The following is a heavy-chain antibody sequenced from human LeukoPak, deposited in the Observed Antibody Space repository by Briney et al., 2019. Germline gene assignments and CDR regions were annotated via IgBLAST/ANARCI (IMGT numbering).Heavy chain of an antibody. J-gene: IGHJ4*02. V-gene: IGHV3-21*01. CDR3: ARDQTSNS. CDR1: GFTFSSYS. CDR2: ITTSSSYI. Sequence: PGGSLSLSCAASGFTFSSYSMNWVRQAPGKGLEWVSSITTSSSYIYYADSVKGRFTISRDDAKNSLYLQMNSLRAEDTAVYYCARDQTSNSWGQGTLVTVSS.